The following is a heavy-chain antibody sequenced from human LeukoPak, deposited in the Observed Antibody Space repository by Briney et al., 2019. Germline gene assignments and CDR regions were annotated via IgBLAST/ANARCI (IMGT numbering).Heavy chain of an antibody. D-gene: IGHD3-22*01. CDR1: GFSFDDSA. CDR2: ISWNSGTI. J-gene: IGHJ4*02. V-gene: IGHV3-9*01. Sequence: GGSLRLSCAASGFSFDDSAMHWVRQAPGKGLEWVSGISWNSGTIAYADSVKGRSTISRDNTKNSLYLQMNSLRAEDTALYYCAKDRAQYYDNSGFTLDYWGQGTLATVSA. CDR3: AKDRAQYYDNSGFTLDY.